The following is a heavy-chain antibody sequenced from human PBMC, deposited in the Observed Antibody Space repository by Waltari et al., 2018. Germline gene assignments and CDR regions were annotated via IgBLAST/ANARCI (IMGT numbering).Heavy chain of an antibody. Sequence: QVQLVQSGAEVKKPGASVKVSCKASGYTFTGYYMHWVRQAPGQGLEWMGWINPNSGGTNEAQKFQGRVTMTRDTSISTAYMELGRLRADDTAVYYCASLISITMIVPHAFDIWGQGTMVTVSS. CDR2: INPNSGGT. V-gene: IGHV1-2*02. CDR3: ASLISITMIVPHAFDI. CDR1: GYTFTGYY. J-gene: IGHJ3*02. D-gene: IGHD3-22*01.